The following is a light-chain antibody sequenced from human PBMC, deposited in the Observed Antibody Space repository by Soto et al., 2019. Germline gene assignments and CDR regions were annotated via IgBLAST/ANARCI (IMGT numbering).Light chain of an antibody. V-gene: IGKV3D-20*02. Sequence: EIVLTQSPGTVSLSPWEIATLSCRASQSVSTNYLAWYQQKPGQAPRLLIYRTSTRATGIPDRFSGGGSGTDFTLTISRLEPEDFAVYYCQQRSKWPITFGQGTRLEIK. CDR1: QSVSTNY. J-gene: IGKJ5*01. CDR3: QQRSKWPIT. CDR2: RTS.